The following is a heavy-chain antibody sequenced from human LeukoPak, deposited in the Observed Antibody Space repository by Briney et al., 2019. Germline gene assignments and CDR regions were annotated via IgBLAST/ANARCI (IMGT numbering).Heavy chain of an antibody. V-gene: IGHV3-21*01. CDR3: ARDGQWDLTYYLDY. CDR2: ISSHGNYI. J-gene: IGHJ4*02. CDR1: GFTFTSYS. Sequence: PGGSLRLSCAGSGFTFTSYSLNWVRQAPGKGLELVSCISSHGNYIYYADSVKGRFTVSRDDATNSVFLQMNSLRAEDTGIYYCARDGQWDLTYYLDYWGQGILVSLSS. D-gene: IGHD1-26*01.